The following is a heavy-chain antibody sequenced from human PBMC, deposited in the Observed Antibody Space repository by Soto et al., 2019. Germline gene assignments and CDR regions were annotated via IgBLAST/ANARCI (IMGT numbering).Heavy chain of an antibody. CDR3: ARGIAVAVTVDY. Sequence: SETLYLTCTVSGASISSYYWNWIRQSPGKGLEWIGHIYYNGNTKYNPFLESRLTISVDTSKNQFSLELNSVTAADTAVYYCARGIAVAVTVDYWGQGTLVT. J-gene: IGHJ4*02. D-gene: IGHD6-19*01. V-gene: IGHV4-59*01. CDR1: GASISSYY. CDR2: IYYNGNT.